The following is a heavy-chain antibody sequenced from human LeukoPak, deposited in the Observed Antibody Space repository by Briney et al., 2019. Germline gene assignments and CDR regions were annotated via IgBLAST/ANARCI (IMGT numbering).Heavy chain of an antibody. D-gene: IGHD6-19*01. CDR2: INPNSGGT. CDR1: GDTFTVYY. V-gene: IGHV1-2*02. Sequence: ASVKASCKASGDTFTVYYMHSVRHTPGQGHERRLWINPNSGGTNNAQKFQGRVTMTRDTSISTAYMERCRLRSDDTAVYYCARGSRIVVAVDAFDIWGQGKMVTVSS. J-gene: IGHJ3*02. CDR3: ARGSRIVVAVDAFDI.